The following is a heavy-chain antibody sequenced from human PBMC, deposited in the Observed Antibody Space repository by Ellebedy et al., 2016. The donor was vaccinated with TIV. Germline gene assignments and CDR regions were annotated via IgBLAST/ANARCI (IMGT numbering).Heavy chain of an antibody. CDR3: ARDGYSSGWYSRYYGMDV. J-gene: IGHJ6*02. V-gene: IGHV1-2*02. CDR2: INPNSGGT. D-gene: IGHD6-13*01. Sequence: ASVKVSCKASGYTFTGYFMHWVRQAPGQRLEWMGWINPNSGGTNYAQKFQGRVTMTRDTSIRTAYMALSRLRSDDTAVYYCARDGYSSGWYSRYYGMDVWGQGTTVTVSS. CDR1: GYTFTGYF.